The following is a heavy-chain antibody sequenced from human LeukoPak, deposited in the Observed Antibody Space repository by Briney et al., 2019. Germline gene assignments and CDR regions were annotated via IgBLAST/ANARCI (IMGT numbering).Heavy chain of an antibody. CDR1: GFTFSDCG. CDR2: ISHDGSNK. CDR3: AKPRGGYYFDY. D-gene: IGHD3-3*01. V-gene: IGHV3-30*18. Sequence: PGGSLRLSCAAYGFTFSDCGMHWARQAPGKGLEWVALISHDGSNKNYTDSVKGRFAISRDNSKNTVYLQMNSLRPEDTAVYYCAKPRGGYYFDYWGQGTLVTVSS. J-gene: IGHJ4*02.